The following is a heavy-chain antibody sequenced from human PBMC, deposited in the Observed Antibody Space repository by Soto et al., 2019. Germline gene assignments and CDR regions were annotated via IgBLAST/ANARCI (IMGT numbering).Heavy chain of an antibody. V-gene: IGHV4-34*01. CDR3: ARGDYDFWSGYYTGRWFDP. J-gene: IGHJ5*02. CDR1: GGSFSGYY. D-gene: IGHD3-3*01. Sequence: PSETLSLTCAVYGGSFSGYYWSWIRQPPGKGLEWIGEINHSGSTNYNPSLKSRVTISVDTSKNQFSLKLSSVTAADTAVYYCARGDYDFWSGYYTGRWFDPRGQGTLVTVSS. CDR2: INHSGST.